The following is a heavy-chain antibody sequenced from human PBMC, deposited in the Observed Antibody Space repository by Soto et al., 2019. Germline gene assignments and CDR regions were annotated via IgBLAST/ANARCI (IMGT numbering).Heavy chain of an antibody. CDR1: GYSLTSYD. J-gene: IGHJ5*02. CDR2: MNPNSGNT. CDR3: ARGAYSSSSRWFDP. D-gene: IGHD6-6*01. V-gene: IGHV1-8*01. Sequence: ASVKGSWKGAGYSLTSYDINWGRQDTGQGLEWMGWMNPNSGNTGYAQKFQGRVTMTRNTSISTAYMELSSLRSEDTAVYYCARGAYSSSSRWFDPWGQGTLVTVSS.